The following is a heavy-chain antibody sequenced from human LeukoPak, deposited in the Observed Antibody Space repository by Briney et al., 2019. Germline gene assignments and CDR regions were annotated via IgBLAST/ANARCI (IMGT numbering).Heavy chain of an antibody. Sequence: GGSLRLSCEASGFNFRIYTMNWVRQAPGRGLEWISYISSSASVTYYADSVNGRFSISRDNAKNSLFLQLNSLRDEDTAVYYCAKAVVAADSFEYWGQGTQVTVSS. CDR3: AKAVVAADSFEY. J-gene: IGHJ4*02. V-gene: IGHV3-48*02. CDR1: GFNFRIYT. D-gene: IGHD2-15*01. CDR2: ISSSASVT.